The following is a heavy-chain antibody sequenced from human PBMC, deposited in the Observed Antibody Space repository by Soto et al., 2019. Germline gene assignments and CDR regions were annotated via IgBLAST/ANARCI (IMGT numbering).Heavy chain of an antibody. CDR3: ASRPFYYSGLDV. Sequence: TLSLSCTVSGGSITTAGYSWSWIRQPPGKALEWIGYVYHTGNAYPTPSLKSRVTISLDRSKNQFSLKMTSVTAADTALYSCASRPFYYSGLDVWGQGTTVTVPS. J-gene: IGHJ6*02. CDR2: VYHTGNA. CDR1: GGSITTAGYS. V-gene: IGHV4-30-2*01.